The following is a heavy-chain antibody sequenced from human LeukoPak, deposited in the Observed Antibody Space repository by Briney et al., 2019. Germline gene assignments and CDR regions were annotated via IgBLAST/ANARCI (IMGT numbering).Heavy chain of an antibody. J-gene: IGHJ6*03. D-gene: IGHD7-27*01. CDR2: ISGSGGST. CDR3: AKTGAGYYYMDV. CDR1: GFTFSSYA. V-gene: IGHV3-23*01. Sequence: GGSLRLSCAASGFTFSSYAMSWVRQAPWKGLEWVSAISGSGGSTYYAGSVKGRFTISRDNSKNTLYLQMNSLRAEDTAVYYCAKTGAGYYYMDVWGKGTTVTVSS.